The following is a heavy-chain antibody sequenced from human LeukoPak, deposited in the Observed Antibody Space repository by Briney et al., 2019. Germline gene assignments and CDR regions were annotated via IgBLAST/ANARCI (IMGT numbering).Heavy chain of an antibody. CDR2: ISGSGGST. Sequence: GASLRLSCAASGFTFSSYAMSWVRQAPGKGLEWVSAISGSGGSTYYADSVKGRFTISRDNSKNTLYLQMNSLRAEDTAVYYCAKDHYYGSSGYYYFDYWGQGTLVTVSS. CDR3: AKDHYYGSSGYYYFDY. V-gene: IGHV3-23*01. J-gene: IGHJ4*02. CDR1: GFTFSSYA. D-gene: IGHD3-22*01.